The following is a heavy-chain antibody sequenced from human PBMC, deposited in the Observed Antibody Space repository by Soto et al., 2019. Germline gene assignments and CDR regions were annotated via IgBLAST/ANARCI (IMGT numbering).Heavy chain of an antibody. D-gene: IGHD5-18*01. CDR3: ARDHVDTAMAH. V-gene: IGHV3-33*01. CDR2: IWYDGSNK. CDR1: GFTFSSYG. J-gene: IGHJ4*02. Sequence: PGGSLRLSCAASGFTFSSYGMHWVRQAPGKGLEWVAVIWYDGSNKYYADSVKGRFTISRDNSKNTLYLEMNSLRAEDTAVYYCARDHVDTAMAHWGQGTLVTVSS.